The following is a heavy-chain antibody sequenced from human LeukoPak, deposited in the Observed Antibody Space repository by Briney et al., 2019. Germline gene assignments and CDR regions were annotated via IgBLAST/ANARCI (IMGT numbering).Heavy chain of an antibody. V-gene: IGHV3-23*01. CDR1: GFTFSNYA. Sequence: GGSLRLSCAAAGFTFSNYALSWVRQAPGKGLEWVSTLSDDTYYADSVKGRFTISRDNSKNTLWLQMNNLRAEDTAQYFCARSRGPGSHWFDPWGQGALVTVSS. J-gene: IGHJ5*02. CDR3: ARSRGPGSHWFDP. CDR2: LSDDT. D-gene: IGHD3-10*01.